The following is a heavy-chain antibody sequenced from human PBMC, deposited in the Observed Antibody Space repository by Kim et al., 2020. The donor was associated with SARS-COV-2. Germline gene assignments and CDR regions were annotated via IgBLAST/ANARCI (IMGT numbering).Heavy chain of an antibody. CDR2: INTDTGYT. Sequence: VSVKVSCKASGYTFTTYIMHWVRQAPGQRLEWMGCINTDTGYTKYSESFQGRVTMTRDTSANIAYMELRSLTSEDTAIYYCARPFSSTSTSTQNWFDPWG. D-gene: IGHD2-2*01. CDR1: GYTFTTYI. V-gene: IGHV1-3*04. J-gene: IGHJ5*02. CDR3: ARPFSSTSTSTQNWFDP.